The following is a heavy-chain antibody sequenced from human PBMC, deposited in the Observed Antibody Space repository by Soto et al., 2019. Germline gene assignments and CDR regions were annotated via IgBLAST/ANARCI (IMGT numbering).Heavy chain of an antibody. CDR3: ARGITLPPPLAY. CDR2: INAGNGNT. J-gene: IGHJ4*02. V-gene: IGHV1-3*01. CDR1: GDSFTSYA. Sequence: GASVEVSCEACGDSFTSYAMHWVRQAPGQRLEWMGWINAGNGNTKYSQKFQGRVTITRDTSASTAYMELSSLRSEDTAVYYCARGITLPPPLAYWGQGTPVTVSS. D-gene: IGHD1-20*01.